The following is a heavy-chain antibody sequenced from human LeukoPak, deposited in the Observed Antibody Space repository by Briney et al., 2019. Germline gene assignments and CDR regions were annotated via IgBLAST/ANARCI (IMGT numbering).Heavy chain of an antibody. CDR3: VKDPIAAAGTRGFDY. D-gene: IGHD6-13*01. J-gene: IGHJ4*02. Sequence: GGSLRLSCTASGFTFSNYGIHWVRQAPGKGLEWVAFILSDATKSYYVDSVRGRSTLSRDNSKNTVYLQMNSLRVEDTAVYHCVKDPIAAAGTRGFDYWGQGTLVAVSS. CDR1: GFTFSNYG. CDR2: ILSDATKS. V-gene: IGHV3-30*02.